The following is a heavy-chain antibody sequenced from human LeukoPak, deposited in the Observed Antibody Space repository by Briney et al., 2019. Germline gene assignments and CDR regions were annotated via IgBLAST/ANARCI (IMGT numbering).Heavy chain of an antibody. CDR3: ARRSSSGIDY. J-gene: IGHJ4*02. CDR2: IYYSGST. CDR1: GGSISSYY. Sequence: TSETLSLTCTVSGGSISSYYWSWIRQPPGKGLEWIGYIYYSGSTNYNPSLKSRVTISVDTSKNQFSLKLSSVTAADTAVYYCARRSSSGIDYWGQGTLVTVSS. V-gene: IGHV4-59*08. D-gene: IGHD6-6*01.